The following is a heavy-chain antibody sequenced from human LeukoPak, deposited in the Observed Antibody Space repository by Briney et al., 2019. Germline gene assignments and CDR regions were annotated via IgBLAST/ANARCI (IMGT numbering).Heavy chain of an antibody. CDR2: IYTSGST. CDR1: GGSISSYY. CDR3: ARIYYGSGSYYNGWFDP. J-gene: IGHJ5*02. Sequence: SETLSLTCTVSGGSISSYYWSWIRQPAGKGLEWIGRIYTSGSTNYNPSLKSRVTMSVDTSKNQFSLKLSSVTAADTAVYYCARIYYGSGSYYNGWFDPWGQGTLVTVSS. V-gene: IGHV4-4*07. D-gene: IGHD3-10*01.